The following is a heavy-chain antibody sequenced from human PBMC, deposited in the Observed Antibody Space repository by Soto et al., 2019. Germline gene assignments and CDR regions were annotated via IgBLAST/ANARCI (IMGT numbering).Heavy chain of an antibody. CDR1: GFTVSSNY. CDR2: IYSGGST. CDR3: ARTWCSDGSCYQDRAFDV. J-gene: IGHJ3*01. Sequence: GGSLRLSCAASGFTVSSNYMSWVRQAPGKGLEWVSVIYSGGSTYYVDSVKGRFTISRDNAKNSLYLQMDSLRAEDAAVYYCARTWCSDGSCYQDRAFDVWGQGTMVTVSS. D-gene: IGHD2-15*01. V-gene: IGHV3-66*01.